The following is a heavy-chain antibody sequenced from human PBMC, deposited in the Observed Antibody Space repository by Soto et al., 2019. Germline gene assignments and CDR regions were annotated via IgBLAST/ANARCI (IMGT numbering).Heavy chain of an antibody. V-gene: IGHV1-69*01. CDR2: FIPVYRTL. CDR3: ATGVIWIGYFTVDS. Sequence: QVQLMQSGAEVKKPGSSVKVSCKASGGSFGKSAINWVRQTPGQGLEWLGGFIPVYRTLNYAQKFQGRVTITADESTGTAYMTLSSLASDDTAVYYCATGVIWIGYFTVDSWGQGTRVTVSS. D-gene: IGHD3-3*01. CDR1: GGSFGKSA. J-gene: IGHJ4*02.